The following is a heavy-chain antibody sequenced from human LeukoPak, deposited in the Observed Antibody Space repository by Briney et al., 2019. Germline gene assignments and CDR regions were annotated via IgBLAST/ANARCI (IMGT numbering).Heavy chain of an antibody. CDR3: AGDYWGQGAFDI. V-gene: IGHV3-53*01. CDR2: IYSGRST. Sequence: GGSLRLSCAASGFTVSSNYMSWVRQAPGKGLEWVSIIYSGRSTYYADSVKGRFTISRDNSKNTLYLQMNSLRADDTAVYYCAGDYWGQGAFDIWGQGTMVTVSS. J-gene: IGHJ3*02. CDR1: GFTVSSNY. D-gene: IGHD7-27*01.